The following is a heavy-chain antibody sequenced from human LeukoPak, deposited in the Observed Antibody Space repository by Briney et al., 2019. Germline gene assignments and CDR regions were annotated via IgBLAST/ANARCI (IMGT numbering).Heavy chain of an antibody. Sequence: PSETLSLTCAVYGGSFSGYYWSWIRQPPGKGLEWIGEINHSGSTNYNPSLKSRVTISVDTSKNQFSLKLSSVTAADTAVYYCAREDSSGWFPYYWGQGTLVTVSS. CDR3: AREDSSGWFPYY. CDR2: INHSGST. J-gene: IGHJ4*02. V-gene: IGHV4-34*01. D-gene: IGHD6-19*01. CDR1: GGSFSGYY.